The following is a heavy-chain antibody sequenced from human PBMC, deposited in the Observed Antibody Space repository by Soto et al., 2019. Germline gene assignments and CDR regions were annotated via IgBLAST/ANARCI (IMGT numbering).Heavy chain of an antibody. Sequence: QVQLVQSGAEVKKPGSSVKVSCKASGCTFSSYAISWVRQAPGPGLEWMGGIIPIFGTANYAQKFQGRVTITADESTSTAYMELSSLRSEDTAVYYCARVLYCSGGSCSDYWGQGTLVTVSS. V-gene: IGHV1-69*01. CDR3: ARVLYCSGGSCSDY. J-gene: IGHJ4*02. CDR2: IIPIFGTA. D-gene: IGHD2-15*01. CDR1: GCTFSSYA.